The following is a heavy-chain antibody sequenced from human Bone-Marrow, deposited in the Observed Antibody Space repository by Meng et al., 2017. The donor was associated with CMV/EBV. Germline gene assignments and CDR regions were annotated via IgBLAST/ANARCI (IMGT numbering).Heavy chain of an antibody. D-gene: IGHD3-22*01. CDR2: ISSSGSTI. J-gene: IGHJ4*02. CDR1: GFPFRSYE. Sequence: GESLKISWAASGFPFRSYEMNWVRQAPGKGLEWVSYISSSGSTIYYADSVKGRFTISRDNAKNSLYLQMNSLRAEDTALYYCARAALPHYYDSSGYYVAFDYWGQGTLVTVSS. V-gene: IGHV3-48*03. CDR3: ARAALPHYYDSSGYYVAFDY.